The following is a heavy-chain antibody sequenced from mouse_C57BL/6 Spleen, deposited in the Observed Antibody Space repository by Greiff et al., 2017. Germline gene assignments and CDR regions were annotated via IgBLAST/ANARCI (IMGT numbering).Heavy chain of an antibody. CDR3: ARSGTGTDWYFDD. CDR2: INPNNGGT. J-gene: IGHJ1*03. CDR1: GYTFTDYN. Sequence: EVQLQQSGPELVKPGASVKMSCKASGYTFTDYNMHWVKQSHGKSLEWIGYINPNNGGTSYNQKFKGKATLTVNKSSSTAYMELRSLTSEESAVYYCARSGTGTDWYFDDWGTGTTLTVSS. V-gene: IGHV1-22*01. D-gene: IGHD4-1*01.